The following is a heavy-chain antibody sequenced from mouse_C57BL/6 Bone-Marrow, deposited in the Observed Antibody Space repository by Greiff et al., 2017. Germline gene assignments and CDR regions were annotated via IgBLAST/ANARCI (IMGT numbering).Heavy chain of an antibody. D-gene: IGHD1-2*01. CDR1: GYAFSSSW. CDR2: IYPGDGDT. Sequence: VQLQQSGPELVKPGASVKISCTASGYAFSSSWMNWVKQRPGKGLEWIGRIYPGDGDTNYNGKFKGKATLTADKSSSTAYMQLSSLTSEDSAVYFCARDLPITTAYAMDYWGQGTSATVSS. CDR3: ARDLPITTAYAMDY. V-gene: IGHV1-82*01. J-gene: IGHJ4*01.